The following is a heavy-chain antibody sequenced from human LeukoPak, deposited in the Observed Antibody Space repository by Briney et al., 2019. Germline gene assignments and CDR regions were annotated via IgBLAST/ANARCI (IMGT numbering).Heavy chain of an antibody. CDR3: AKDNSIVVVPAPMDV. D-gene: IGHD2-2*01. CDR2: ISYDGSDK. Sequence: GGPLRLSCAASGFTFNSYGMHWVRQAPGKGLEWVAVISYDGSDKYYTDSVKGRFTISRDGSQNTLYLQMNSLRPEDMAMYYCAKDNSIVVVPAPMDVWGQGTTVTVSS. CDR1: GFTFNSYG. J-gene: IGHJ6*02. V-gene: IGHV3-30*18.